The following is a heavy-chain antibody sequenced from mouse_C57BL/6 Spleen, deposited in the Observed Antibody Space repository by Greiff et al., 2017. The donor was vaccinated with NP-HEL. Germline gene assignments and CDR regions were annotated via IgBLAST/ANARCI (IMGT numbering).Heavy chain of an antibody. CDR3: ARASYYGSLYFDY. D-gene: IGHD1-1*01. J-gene: IGHJ2*01. V-gene: IGHV5-4*01. CDR2: ISDGGSYT. CDR1: GFTFSSYA. Sequence: DVHLVESGGGLVKPGGSLKLSCAASGFTFSSYAMSWVRQTPEKRLEWVATISDGGSYTYYPDNVKGRFTISRDNAKNNLYLQMSHLKSEDTAMYYCARASYYGSLYFDYWGQGTTLTVSS.